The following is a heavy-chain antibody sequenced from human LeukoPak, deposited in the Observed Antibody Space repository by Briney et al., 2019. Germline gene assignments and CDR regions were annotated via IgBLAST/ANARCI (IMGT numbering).Heavy chain of an antibody. CDR3: AKDRYSGLNTIDY. D-gene: IGHD6-13*01. J-gene: IGHJ4*02. Sequence: GGSLRLSCAASEFTFSTYGMHWVRQAPGKGLEWVAVISYDGSYKFYADSVKGRFTISRDNSKSTLYLQMDSLRAEDTAVYYCAKDRYSGLNTIDYWGQGTLVTVSS. V-gene: IGHV3-30*18. CDR2: ISYDGSYK. CDR1: EFTFSTYG.